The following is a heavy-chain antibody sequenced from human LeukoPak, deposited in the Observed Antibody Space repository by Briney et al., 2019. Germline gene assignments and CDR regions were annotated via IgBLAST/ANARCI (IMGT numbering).Heavy chain of an antibody. D-gene: IGHD6-13*01. CDR3: ARLSSGSSSWYGVDY. Sequence: SETLSLTCTVSGGSISSYYWSWIRQPPGKGLEWIGYIYYSGSTNYNPSLKSRVTISVDTSKSQFSLKLSSVTAADTAVYYCARLSSGSSSWYGVDYWGQGTLVTVSS. V-gene: IGHV4-59*08. CDR1: GGSISSYY. CDR2: IYYSGST. J-gene: IGHJ4*02.